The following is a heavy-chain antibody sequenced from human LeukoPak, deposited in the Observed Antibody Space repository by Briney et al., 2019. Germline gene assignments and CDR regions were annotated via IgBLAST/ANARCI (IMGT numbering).Heavy chain of an antibody. Sequence: PSETLSLTCTVSGDSISSHYWSWIRQPPGKGLEWIGYLYYSGSTKYNPSLKSRVTISVDTSKNPFSLKLSSVTAADTAVYYCARDTRRSYCYMDVWGKGTTVTVSS. J-gene: IGHJ6*03. V-gene: IGHV4-59*11. D-gene: IGHD1-14*01. CDR1: GDSISSHY. CDR3: ARDTRRSYCYMDV. CDR2: LYYSGST.